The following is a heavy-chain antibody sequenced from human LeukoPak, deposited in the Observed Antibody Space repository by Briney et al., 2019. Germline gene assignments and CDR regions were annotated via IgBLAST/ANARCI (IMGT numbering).Heavy chain of an antibody. CDR3: ARDRGTYYYDSSGYYSFDY. D-gene: IGHD3-22*01. CDR2: ITPIFGTA. J-gene: IGHJ4*02. V-gene: IGHV1-69*05. CDR1: GGTFSSYA. Sequence: SVKVSCKASGGTFSSYAISWVRQAPGQGLEWMGRITPIFGTANYAQKFQGRVTITTDESTSTAYMELSSLRSEDTAVYYCARDRGTYYYDSSGYYSFDYWGQGTLVTVSS.